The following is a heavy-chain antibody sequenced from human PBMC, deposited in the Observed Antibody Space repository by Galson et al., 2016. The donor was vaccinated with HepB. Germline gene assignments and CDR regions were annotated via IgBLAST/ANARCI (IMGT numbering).Heavy chain of an antibody. Sequence: PALVKPTQTLTLTCTFSGFSLSTSGVGVGWIRQPPGKALEWLALIYWDDDKRYSPSLKSRLTITKDTSKTQVVLTMTNMDPVDTGTYYCARTYYDLWSGYYTSWYFDLWGRGSQVGVSS. CDR2: IYWDDDK. J-gene: IGHJ2*01. CDR3: ARTYYDLWSGYYTSWYFDL. CDR1: GFSLSTSGVG. V-gene: IGHV2-5*02. D-gene: IGHD3-3*01.